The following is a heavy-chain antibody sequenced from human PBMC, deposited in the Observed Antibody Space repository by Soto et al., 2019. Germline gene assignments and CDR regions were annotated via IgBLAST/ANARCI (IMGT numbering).Heavy chain of an antibody. D-gene: IGHD3-22*01. Sequence: QVQLVQSGAEVKKPGSSVKVSCKASGGTFSSYAISWVRQAPGQGLEWMGGIIPIFGTANYAQKFQGRVTNTADESTSTAYMELSSLRSEDTAVYYCARGGGGGYDSSGYLNWFDPWGQGTLVTVSS. CDR2: IIPIFGTA. V-gene: IGHV1-69*01. J-gene: IGHJ5*02. CDR3: ARGGGGGYDSSGYLNWFDP. CDR1: GGTFSSYA.